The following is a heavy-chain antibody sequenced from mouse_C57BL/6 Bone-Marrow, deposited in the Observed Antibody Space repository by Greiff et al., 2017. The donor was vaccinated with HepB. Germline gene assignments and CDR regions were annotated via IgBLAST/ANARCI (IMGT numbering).Heavy chain of an antibody. CDR1: GYTFTSYW. D-gene: IGHD2-4*01. CDR3: ARPDYDYDGYYFDY. J-gene: IGHJ2*01. V-gene: IGHV1-55*01. CDR2: IYPGSGST. Sequence: VQRVESGAELVKPGASVKMSCKASGYTFTSYWITWVKQRPGQGLEWIGDIYPGSGSTNYNEKFKSKATLTVDTSSSTAYMQLSSLTSEDSAVYYCARPDYDYDGYYFDYWGQGTTLTVSS.